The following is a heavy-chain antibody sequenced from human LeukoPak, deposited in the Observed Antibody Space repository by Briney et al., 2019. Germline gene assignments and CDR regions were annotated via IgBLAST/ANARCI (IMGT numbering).Heavy chain of an antibody. CDR3: AKNGVDIVIVPTATSDY. CDR2: ISGSGGRT. CDR1: GFTFRFYG. Sequence: GGSLRLSCAASGFTFRFYGMTWVRQAPGKGLEWVSVISGSGGRTYYADSVKGRFTISRDNSKNTLYLQMNSLRAEDTAIYYCAKNGVDIVIVPTATSDYWGQGTLVTVSS. V-gene: IGHV3-23*01. D-gene: IGHD2-2*01. J-gene: IGHJ4*02.